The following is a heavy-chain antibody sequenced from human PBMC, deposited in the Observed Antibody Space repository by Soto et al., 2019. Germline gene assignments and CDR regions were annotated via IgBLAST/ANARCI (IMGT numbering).Heavy chain of an antibody. Sequence: GASVKVSCKASGYTFTSYGISWVRQAPGQGLEWMGWISAYNGNTNYAQNLQGRVTMTTDTSTSTAYMELRSLRSDDTAVYYCARTYYGSGSPPYYYYMDVWGKGTTVTVSS. J-gene: IGHJ6*03. V-gene: IGHV1-18*01. D-gene: IGHD3-10*01. CDR1: GYTFTSYG. CDR3: ARTYYGSGSPPYYYYMDV. CDR2: ISAYNGNT.